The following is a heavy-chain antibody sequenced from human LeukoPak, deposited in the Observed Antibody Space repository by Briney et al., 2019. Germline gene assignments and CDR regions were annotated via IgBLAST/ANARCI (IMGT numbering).Heavy chain of an antibody. V-gene: IGHV1-8*01. D-gene: IGHD2-8*01. CDR1: GYTFTSYD. J-gene: IGHJ4*02. CDR2: MNPNSGNT. CDR3: ARGSSMYAIRSQPDYSV. Sequence: GASVNVSCKASGYTFTSYDINWVRQATGQGLEWMGWMNPNSGNTGYAQKFQGRVTMTRNTSISTAYMELSSLRSEDTAVYYCARGSSMYAIRSQPDYSVWGQGTLVTVSS.